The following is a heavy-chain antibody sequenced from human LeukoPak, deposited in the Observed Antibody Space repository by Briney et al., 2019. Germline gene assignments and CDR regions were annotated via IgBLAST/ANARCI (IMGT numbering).Heavy chain of an antibody. D-gene: IGHD4-11*01. Sequence: GGSLRLSCAASGFTFSSYAMSWVRQAPGKGLEWVSAISGSGGSTYYADSVKGRFTISRDNSKNTLYLQMNSLRAEDTAVYYCARDSRYISAATVTTVGFDYWGQGTLVTVSS. CDR2: ISGSGGST. V-gene: IGHV3-23*01. CDR1: GFTFSSYA. J-gene: IGHJ4*02. CDR3: ARDSRYISAATVTTVGFDY.